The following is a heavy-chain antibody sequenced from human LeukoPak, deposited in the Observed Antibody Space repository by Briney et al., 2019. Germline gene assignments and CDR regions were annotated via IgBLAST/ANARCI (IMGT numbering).Heavy chain of an antibody. Sequence: SETLSLTCTVSGGSISSCRYYWGWLPPPPGQGLEWIGTIDYPGSTYYNSSPKSRVTISIATYKNQFSLRLSSVTAAATAVSFCARASNHIDILYWGQGTLVTVSS. V-gene: IGHV4-39*01. D-gene: IGHD2-15*01. CDR3: ARASNHIDILY. CDR2: IDYPGST. J-gene: IGHJ4*02. CDR1: GGSISSCRYY.